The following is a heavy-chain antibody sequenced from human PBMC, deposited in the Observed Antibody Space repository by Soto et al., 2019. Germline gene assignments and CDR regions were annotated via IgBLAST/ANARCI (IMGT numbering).Heavy chain of an antibody. CDR1: GYTFTGYY. Sequence: GASVKVSCKASGYTFTGYYMHWVRQAPGQGLEWMGWINPNSGGTNYAQKFQGWVTMTRDTSISTAYMELSRLRSDDTAVYYCARDIYNWNYGNYYYYGMDVWGQGTTVTVSS. CDR3: ARDIYNWNYGNYYYYGMDV. J-gene: IGHJ6*02. D-gene: IGHD1-7*01. CDR2: INPNSGGT. V-gene: IGHV1-2*04.